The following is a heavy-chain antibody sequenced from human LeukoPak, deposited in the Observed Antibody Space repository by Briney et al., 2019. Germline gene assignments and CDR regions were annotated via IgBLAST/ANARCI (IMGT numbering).Heavy chain of an antibody. CDR2: IRYDGSNK. CDR3: AKEPPHSRGAFDI. Sequence: GGSLRLSCAASGFTFSSYGMHWVRQAPGKGLEWVAFIRYDGSNKYYADSVKGRFTISRDNSKNTLYLQMNSLRAEDTAVYYCAKEPPHSRGAFDIWGQGTMVTVSS. CDR1: GFTFSSYG. J-gene: IGHJ3*02. V-gene: IGHV3-30*02.